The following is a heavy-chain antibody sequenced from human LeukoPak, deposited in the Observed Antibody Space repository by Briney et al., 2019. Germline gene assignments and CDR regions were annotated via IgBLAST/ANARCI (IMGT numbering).Heavy chain of an antibody. Sequence: SETLSLTCTVSGGSISSGSYYWSWIRQPAGKGLEWIGRIYTSGSTNYNPSLKSRVTISVDTSKNQFSLKLSSVTAADTAVYYCARGRGATNYWGQGTLVTVSS. CDR1: GGSISSGSYY. V-gene: IGHV4-61*02. CDR3: ARGRGATNY. D-gene: IGHD1-26*01. J-gene: IGHJ4*02. CDR2: IYTSGST.